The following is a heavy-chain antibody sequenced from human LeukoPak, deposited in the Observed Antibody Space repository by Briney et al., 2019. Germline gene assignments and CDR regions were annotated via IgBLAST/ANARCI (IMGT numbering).Heavy chain of an antibody. CDR1: GFTFNKYA. D-gene: IGHD4-11*01. Sequence: GGSLRLSCAASGFTFNKYAMSWVRQAPGQGLEWVSAVSVSGDNTYYADSVKGRFTISRDNSKNTLYLQMNSLRAEDTAVYYCANGYSYYNYWGQGTLVTVSS. CDR2: VSVSGDNT. V-gene: IGHV3-23*01. J-gene: IGHJ4*02. CDR3: ANGYSYYNY.